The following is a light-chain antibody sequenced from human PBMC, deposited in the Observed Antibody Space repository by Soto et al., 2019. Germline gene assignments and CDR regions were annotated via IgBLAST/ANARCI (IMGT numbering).Light chain of an antibody. Sequence: QSALTQPASVSGSPGQSITISCTGTSSDVGSYNLVSWYQQHPGKAPKLMIYEGSKRPSGVSNRFSGSKSGNTASLTISGLQVEDEADYYCCSYAGSSTVVFGGGTKVTFL. CDR1: SSDVGSYNL. CDR2: EGS. CDR3: CSYAGSSTVV. J-gene: IGLJ2*01. V-gene: IGLV2-23*01.